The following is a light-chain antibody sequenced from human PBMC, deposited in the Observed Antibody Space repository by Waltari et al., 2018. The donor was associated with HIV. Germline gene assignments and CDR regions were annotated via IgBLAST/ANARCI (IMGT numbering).Light chain of an antibody. CDR1: SSDVGGYNY. CDR2: EVS. J-gene: IGLJ2*01. V-gene: IGLV2-14*01. Sequence: GSPGQSITISCTGTSSDVGGYNYVSWYQHHPGKAPKLLIYEVSNRPSGVSNRLSGSKSGNTASLIISGLQAEDEADYYCSSYTSSSTLAVFGGGTKLTVL. CDR3: SSYTSSSTLAV.